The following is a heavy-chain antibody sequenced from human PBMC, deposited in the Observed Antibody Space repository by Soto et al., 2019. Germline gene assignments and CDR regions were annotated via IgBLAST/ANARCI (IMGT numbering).Heavy chain of an antibody. D-gene: IGHD2-8*01. Sequence: PSETLSLTCTVSGGSISSGDYYWSWIRQPPGKGLEWIGYIYYSGSTYYNPSLKSRVTISVDTSKNKFSLKLCSLFAADTAVYYCARERDAFDYWGQGALVTVSS. V-gene: IGHV4-30-4*02. CDR1: GGSISSGDYY. J-gene: IGHJ4*02. CDR3: ARERDAFDY. CDR2: IYYSGST.